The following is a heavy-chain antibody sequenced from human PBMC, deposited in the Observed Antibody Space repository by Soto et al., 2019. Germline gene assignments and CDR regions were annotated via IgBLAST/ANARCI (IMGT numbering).Heavy chain of an antibody. D-gene: IGHD3-10*01. Sequence: SETLSLTCTVSGGPVSSGSYYWSWIRQPPGKGLEWIGYIYYSGSTNYNPSLKSRVTISVDTSKNQFSLKLSSVTAADTAVYYCARDFKTSRFGELLSHFDYWGQGTLVTVSS. CDR3: ARDFKTSRFGELLSHFDY. V-gene: IGHV4-61*01. CDR2: IYYSGST. CDR1: GGPVSSGSYY. J-gene: IGHJ4*02.